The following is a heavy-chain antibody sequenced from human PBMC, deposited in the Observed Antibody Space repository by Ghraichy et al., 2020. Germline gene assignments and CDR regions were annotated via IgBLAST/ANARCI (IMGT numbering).Heavy chain of an antibody. CDR3: AREYGDYIPYYYYGMDV. CDR2: INSDGSST. Sequence: LTLTCAASGFTFSSYWMHWVRQAPGKGLVWVSRINSDGSSTSYADSVKGRFTISRDNAKNTLYLQMNSLRAEDTAVYYCAREYGDYIPYYYYGMDVWGQGTTVTVSS. V-gene: IGHV3-74*01. CDR1: GFTFSSYW. D-gene: IGHD4-17*01. J-gene: IGHJ6*02.